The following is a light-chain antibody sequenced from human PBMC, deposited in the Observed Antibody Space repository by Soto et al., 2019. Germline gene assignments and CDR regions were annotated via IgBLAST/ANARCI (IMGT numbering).Light chain of an antibody. J-gene: IGKJ1*01. CDR2: DAS. Sequence: DIQMTQSPSTLSASVGDRVTITCRASQSISSWLAWYQQKPGKAPKLLIYDASSLDSGVPARFSGSGSGTEFTLTLSSLQPAGVATYYCQQYNSYSGTFGQGTKVEIK. V-gene: IGKV1-5*01. CDR1: QSISSW. CDR3: QQYNSYSGT.